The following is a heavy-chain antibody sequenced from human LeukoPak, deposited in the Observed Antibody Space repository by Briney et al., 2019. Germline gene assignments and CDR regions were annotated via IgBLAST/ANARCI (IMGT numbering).Heavy chain of an antibody. V-gene: IGHV3-23*01. Sequence: PGGSLRLSCAASGFTFSNYWMSWVRQAPGKGLEWVSAISASGGSTYYADSVKGRFTISRDNSKNTLFLQMNSLRAEDTAVYYCAKDHSSGWPYCFPYWGQGTLVTVSS. CDR2: ISASGGST. J-gene: IGHJ4*02. CDR3: AKDHSSGWPYCFPY. CDR1: GFTFSNYW. D-gene: IGHD6-19*01.